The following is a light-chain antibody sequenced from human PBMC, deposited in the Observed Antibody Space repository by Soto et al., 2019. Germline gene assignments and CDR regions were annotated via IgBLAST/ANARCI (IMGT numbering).Light chain of an antibody. J-gene: IGKJ1*01. Sequence: DVVMTQSPDSLAVSLGERATINCKSSQNLLYNSNNKNYLAWYQKRPGQPPKLLIYWASTRESGVPDRFSGSGSGTDFTLTISSLQAADVAVYYCQQYYSTPPTFGQGTKVEIK. CDR3: QQYYSTPPT. CDR2: WAS. V-gene: IGKV4-1*01. CDR1: QNLLYNSNNKNY.